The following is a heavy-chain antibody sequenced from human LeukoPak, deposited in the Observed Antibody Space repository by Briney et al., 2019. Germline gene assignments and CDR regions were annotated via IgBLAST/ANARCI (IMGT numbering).Heavy chain of an antibody. D-gene: IGHD6-13*01. J-gene: IGHJ4*02. V-gene: IGHV1-69*06. CDR1: GGTFSSYA. CDR3: ARVRAKGIAAASDY. CDR2: IIPIFGTA. Sequence: SVKVSCKASGGTFSSYAISWVRQAPGQGLEWMGGIIPIFGTANYAQKFQGRVTITADKSTSTAYMELSSLRSEDTAVYYCARVRAKGIAAASDYWGQGTLVTVSS.